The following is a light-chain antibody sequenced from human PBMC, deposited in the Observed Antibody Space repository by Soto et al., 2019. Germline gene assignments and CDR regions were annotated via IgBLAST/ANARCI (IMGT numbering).Light chain of an antibody. CDR2: GAS. CDR1: QSVSSSY. Sequence: EIVLTQSPGTLSLSPGERSTLSCSSIQSVSSSYLAWYQQKPGQAPRLLIYGASIRATGIPDRFRGSGSGTDFTLTISSLKSEDYAVYYCQQYKSWPPITFGQGTRLEIK. CDR3: QQYKSWPPIT. V-gene: IGKV3-20*01. J-gene: IGKJ5*01.